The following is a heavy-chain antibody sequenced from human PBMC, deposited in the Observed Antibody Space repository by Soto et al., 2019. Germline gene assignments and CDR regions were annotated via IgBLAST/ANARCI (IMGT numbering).Heavy chain of an antibody. CDR1: GGSISSGGYS. CDR3: ARVGYCSSTSRRGGMDV. CDR2: IYHSGST. V-gene: IGHV4-30-2*01. D-gene: IGHD2-2*01. J-gene: IGHJ6*02. Sequence: SENLSLTCAVSGGSISSGGYSWSWIRQPPGKGLEWIGYIYHSGSTYYNPSLKSRVTISVDRSKNQFSLKLSSVTAADTAVYYCARVGYCSSTSRRGGMDVWGQGTTVTVSS.